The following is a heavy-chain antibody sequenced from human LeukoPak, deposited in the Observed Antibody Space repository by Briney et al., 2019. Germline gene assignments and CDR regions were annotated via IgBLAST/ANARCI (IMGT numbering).Heavy chain of an antibody. CDR1: GYTFTGYY. V-gene: IGHV1-2*02. CDR2: INPNSGGT. Sequence: ASVKVSCKASGYTFTGYYMHWVRQAPGQGLEWMGWINPNSGGTNYAQKFQGRVTMTTDTSISTAYMELSRLRSDDTAVYYCARDHASPFIAAAGNWFDPWGQGTLVTVSS. D-gene: IGHD6-13*01. J-gene: IGHJ5*02. CDR3: ARDHASPFIAAAGNWFDP.